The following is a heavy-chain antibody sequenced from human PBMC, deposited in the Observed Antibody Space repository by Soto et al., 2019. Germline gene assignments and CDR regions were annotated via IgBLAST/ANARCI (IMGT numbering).Heavy chain of an antibody. D-gene: IGHD5-12*01. CDR3: ARAYGGYADY. Sequence: PLETLSLTCTVSGGSSSSYYWSWIRQPPGKGLEWIAYIYYTGSTNYNPSLKSRVTLSADTSKNQFSLKLSSVTAADTAVYYCARAYGGYADYWGQGALVTVSS. CDR1: GGSSSSYY. J-gene: IGHJ4*02. V-gene: IGHV4-59*01. CDR2: IYYTGST.